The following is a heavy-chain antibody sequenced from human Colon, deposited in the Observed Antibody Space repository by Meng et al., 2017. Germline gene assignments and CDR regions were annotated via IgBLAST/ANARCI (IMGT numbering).Heavy chain of an antibody. V-gene: IGHV3-23*01. D-gene: IGHD2-21*02. CDR3: VRVTD. J-gene: IGHJ4*02. Sequence: EVQLLESGGGLVQPGGSLRLSCAASGFTFNNFAMNWVRQAPGQGLVWVSAIDGSGDRTYYADSVKGRFTISRDNSKNTVYLEMNSLKAEDTAVYYCVRVTDWGQGTLVTVSS. CDR2: IDGSGDRT. CDR1: GFTFNNFA.